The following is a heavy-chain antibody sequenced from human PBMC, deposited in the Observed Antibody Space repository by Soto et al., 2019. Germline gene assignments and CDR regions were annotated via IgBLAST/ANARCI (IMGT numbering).Heavy chain of an antibody. J-gene: IGHJ3*02. V-gene: IGHV1-3*01. D-gene: IGHD3-22*01. Sequence: ASVKVSCKASGYTFTSYAVHWVRQAPGQRLEWMGWINAGNGNTKYSQKFQGRVTITRDTSASTAYMELSSLRSEDTAVYYCARVAGSYTYYYDSSGPFDIWGQGTMVTVSS. CDR1: GYTFTSYA. CDR3: ARVAGSYTYYYDSSGPFDI. CDR2: INAGNGNT.